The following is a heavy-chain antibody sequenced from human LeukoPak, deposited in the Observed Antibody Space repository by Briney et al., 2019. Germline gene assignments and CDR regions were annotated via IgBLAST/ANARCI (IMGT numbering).Heavy chain of an antibody. J-gene: IGHJ4*02. CDR1: GFTFSSYP. V-gene: IGHV3-23*01. D-gene: IGHD6-19*01. CDR2: ISGSGGST. CDR3: AKDQDSGIAVAGSGPGY. Sequence: GGSLRLSCAASGFTFSSYPMSWVRQAPGKGLEWVSAISGSGGSTYYADSVKGRFTISRDNSKNTLYLQMNSLRAEDTAVYYCAKDQDSGIAVAGSGPGYWGQGTLVTVSS.